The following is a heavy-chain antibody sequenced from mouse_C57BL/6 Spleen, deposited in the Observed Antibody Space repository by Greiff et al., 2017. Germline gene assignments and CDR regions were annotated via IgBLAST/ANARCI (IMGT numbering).Heavy chain of an antibody. CDR3: ARNFISFAY. CDR2: IWTGGGT. V-gene: IGHV2-9-1*01. Sequence: VNVVESGPGLVAPSQSLSITCTVSGFSLTSYAISWVRQPPGKGLEWLGVIWTGGGTNYNSALNSILSISKNNSKNQVILKMNSLQTDDRARYYCARNFISFAYWGQGTTLTVSS. J-gene: IGHJ2*01. D-gene: IGHD1-2*01. CDR1: GFSLTSYA.